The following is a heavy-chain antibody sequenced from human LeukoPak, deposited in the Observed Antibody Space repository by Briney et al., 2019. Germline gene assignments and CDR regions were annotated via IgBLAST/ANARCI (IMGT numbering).Heavy chain of an antibody. D-gene: IGHD3-22*01. V-gene: IGHV1-8*01. Sequence: ASVKVSCKASGYTFTSYDINWVRQATGQGLEWMGWMNPNSGNTGYAQKFQGRVTMTRDTSTSTVYMELSSLRSEDTAVYYCARGSTPSYYYDSSGHFDYWGQGTLVTVSS. CDR1: GYTFTSYD. CDR2: MNPNSGNT. CDR3: ARGSTPSYYYDSSGHFDY. J-gene: IGHJ4*02.